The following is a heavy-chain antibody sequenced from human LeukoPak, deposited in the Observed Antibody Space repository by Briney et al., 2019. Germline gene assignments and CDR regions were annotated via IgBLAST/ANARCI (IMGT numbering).Heavy chain of an antibody. CDR3: AKDPFRARIAAPDY. CDR2: IDGSGGNT. V-gene: IGHV3-23*01. CDR1: GFTFSSYA. Sequence: PGRSLRLSCAASGFTFSSYAMSCVRQTPGKGLEWVSAIDGSGGNTYYADSVKGRFTNSRDNSKTTLYLQMNTLRAEDTAVYYCAKDPFRARIAAPDYWGQGTLVTVSS. J-gene: IGHJ4*02. D-gene: IGHD6-6*01.